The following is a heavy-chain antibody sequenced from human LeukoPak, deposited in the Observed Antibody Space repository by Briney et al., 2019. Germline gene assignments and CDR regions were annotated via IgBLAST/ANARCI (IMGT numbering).Heavy chain of an antibody. D-gene: IGHD3-10*01. CDR3: AKDLDTYYYGSGSH. V-gene: IGHV3-48*01. CDR2: IDTSSSTI. CDR1: GFTFSTYS. J-gene: IGHJ4*02. Sequence: GGSLRLSCAASGFTFSTYSMNWVRQAPGKGLEWVSSIDTSSSTIYYADSVKGRFTISRDNAKNSLYLQMSSLRAEDTAVYYCAKDLDTYYYGSGSHWGQGTLVTVSS.